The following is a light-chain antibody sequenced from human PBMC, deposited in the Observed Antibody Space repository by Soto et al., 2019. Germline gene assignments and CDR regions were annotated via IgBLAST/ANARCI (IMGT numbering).Light chain of an antibody. V-gene: IGKV3-15*01. J-gene: IGKJ4*01. CDR1: QSVADD. Sequence: ERVMTQSPATLAVSPGDRATLSCRASQSVADDVAWYQQRPGQAPRLLISGATKRATDVPARFSGSGSGTDFTLTINSLQSDDAAIYYCQQYNNWPLAFGGGTKVELK. CDR2: GAT. CDR3: QQYNNWPLA.